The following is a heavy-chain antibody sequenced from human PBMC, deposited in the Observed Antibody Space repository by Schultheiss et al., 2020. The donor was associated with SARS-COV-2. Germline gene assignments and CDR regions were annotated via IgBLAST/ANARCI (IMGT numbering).Heavy chain of an antibody. Sequence: GGSLRLSCAASGFTFSSYEMNWVRQAPGKGLEWVSYISSSGSTIYYADSVKGRFTISRDNAKNSLYLQMNSLRAEDTAVYYCARPILTTVGSDAFDIWGQGTMVTVSS. CDR1: GFTFSSYE. J-gene: IGHJ3*02. D-gene: IGHD3-10*01. V-gene: IGHV3-48*03. CDR2: ISSSGSTI. CDR3: ARPILTTVGSDAFDI.